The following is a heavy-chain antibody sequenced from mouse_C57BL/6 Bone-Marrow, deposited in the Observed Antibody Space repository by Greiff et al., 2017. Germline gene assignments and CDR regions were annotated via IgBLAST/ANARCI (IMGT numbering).Heavy chain of an antibody. D-gene: IGHD1-1*01. V-gene: IGHV1-81*01. CDR3: ARITTVVARDY. Sequence: QVQLQQSGAELARPGASVKLSCKASGYTFTSYGISWVKQRTGQGLEWIGEIYPRSGNTYYNEKFKGKATLTADKSSSTAYMELRSLTSEDSAVYFCARITTVVARDYWGQGTTLTVSS. CDR2: IYPRSGNT. J-gene: IGHJ2*01. CDR1: GYTFTSYG.